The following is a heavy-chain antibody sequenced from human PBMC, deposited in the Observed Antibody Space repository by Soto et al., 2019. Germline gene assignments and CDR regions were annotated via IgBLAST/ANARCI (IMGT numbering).Heavy chain of an antibody. CDR3: AREREYGDDVRRLYYYGMDV. Sequence: QVQLVQSGAEVKKPGSSVKVSCKASGGTFSSYAISWVRQAPGQGLEWMGGIIPIFGTANYAQKFQGRVTITADESTSTAYRELSSLRSEDTAVYYCAREREYGDDVRRLYYYGMDVWGQGTTVTVSS. CDR2: IIPIFGTA. J-gene: IGHJ6*02. CDR1: GGTFSSYA. V-gene: IGHV1-69*01. D-gene: IGHD4-17*01.